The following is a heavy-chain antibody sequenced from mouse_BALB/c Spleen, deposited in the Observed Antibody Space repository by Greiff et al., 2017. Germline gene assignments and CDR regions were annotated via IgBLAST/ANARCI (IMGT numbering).Heavy chain of an antibody. CDR3: ARENYYGSSYVDAMDY. Sequence: EVKLMESGPELVKPGASVKISCKASGYTFTDYNMHWVKQSHGKSLEWIGYIYPYNGGTGYNQKFKSKATLTVDNSSSTAYMELRSLTSEDSAVYYCARENYYGSSYVDAMDYWGQGTSVTVSS. J-gene: IGHJ4*01. V-gene: IGHV1S29*02. CDR1: GYTFTDYN. D-gene: IGHD1-1*01. CDR2: IYPYNGGT.